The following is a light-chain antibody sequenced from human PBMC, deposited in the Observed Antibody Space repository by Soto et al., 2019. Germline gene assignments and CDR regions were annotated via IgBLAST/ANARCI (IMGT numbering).Light chain of an antibody. V-gene: IGKV1-5*03. CDR2: KAS. Sequence: DIQMTQTPSTLSASVGDRVTITCRASQGISSWLAWYQQKPGKAPKLLIYKASSLESGIPSRFSGSGSGTEFTLTISSLQPDDFATYYCQQYDSYPYTFGQGTKLEIK. CDR3: QQYDSYPYT. CDR1: QGISSW. J-gene: IGKJ2*01.